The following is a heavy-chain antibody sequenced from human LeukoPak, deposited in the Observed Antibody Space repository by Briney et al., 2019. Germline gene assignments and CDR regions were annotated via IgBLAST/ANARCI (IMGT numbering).Heavy chain of an antibody. Sequence: PGGSLRLSCAASGFNFGSYSMTWVRQAPGRGLEWVSSIRPSGDNTYYGDSVKGRFTISRDNSKSTVYLQMNNMRVDDTAVYYCACVAGWHWFDPWGQGTLVTVSS. D-gene: IGHD6-19*01. CDR2: IRPSGDNT. CDR1: GFNFGSYS. V-gene: IGHV3-23*01. CDR3: ACVAGWHWFDP. J-gene: IGHJ5*02.